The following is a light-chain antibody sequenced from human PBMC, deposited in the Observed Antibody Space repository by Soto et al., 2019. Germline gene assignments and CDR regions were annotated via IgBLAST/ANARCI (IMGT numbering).Light chain of an antibody. V-gene: IGKV1-5*01. CDR2: DAS. CDR3: QQYNSESRT. J-gene: IGKJ2*01. Sequence: DIQMTQSPSTLSASVGDRVTITCRASQTTSNWLAWYQQKPGKAPKLLIFDASNLESGVPSRFSGSRSGTEFTLTISSPQPDDFATYYCQQYNSESRTFGQGTKLEIK. CDR1: QTTSNW.